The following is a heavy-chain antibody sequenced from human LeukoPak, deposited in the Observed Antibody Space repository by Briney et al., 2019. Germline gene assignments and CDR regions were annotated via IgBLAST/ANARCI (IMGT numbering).Heavy chain of an antibody. CDR3: AREIDAMGVPGPC. Sequence: GRSLRLSCAASGFTFSSYGMHWVRQAPGKGLEWVAVIWYDGSNKYYADSVKGRFTISRDNSKNTLYLQMNSLRAEDTAVYYCAREIDAMGVPGPCWGQGILVTV. J-gene: IGHJ4*02. V-gene: IGHV3-33*01. D-gene: IGHD5-18*01. CDR1: GFTFSSYG. CDR2: IWYDGSNK.